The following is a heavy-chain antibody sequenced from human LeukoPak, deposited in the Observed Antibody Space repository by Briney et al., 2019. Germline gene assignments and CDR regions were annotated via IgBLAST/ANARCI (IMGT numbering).Heavy chain of an antibody. J-gene: IGHJ4*02. CDR1: GFLFSNFW. CDR2: INQDGSAK. D-gene: IGHD1-26*01. CDR3: ASGGTVSYGTSLDY. V-gene: IGHV3-7*02. Sequence: GGSLGLSCADSGFLFSNFWMAWVRQAPGRGLEWLANINQDGSAKTCVDSVKGRFTISRDNAKNSLYLQMNSLRAEDTAVYYCASGGTVSYGTSLDYWGQGTLVTVSS.